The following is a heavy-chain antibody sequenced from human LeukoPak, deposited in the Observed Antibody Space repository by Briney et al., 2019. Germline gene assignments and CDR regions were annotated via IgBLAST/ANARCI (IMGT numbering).Heavy chain of an antibody. CDR1: GFTVSSNY. CDR2: IYSGGST. D-gene: IGHD2-2*01. Sequence: GGSLRLSCAASGFTVSSNYMSWVRQAPGKGLEWVSVIYSGGSTYYADSVEGRFTISRDNSKNTLYLQMNSLRAEDTAVYYCARDQGYCSSTSCYYFDYWGQGTLVTVSS. J-gene: IGHJ4*02. CDR3: ARDQGYCSSTSCYYFDY. V-gene: IGHV3-53*01.